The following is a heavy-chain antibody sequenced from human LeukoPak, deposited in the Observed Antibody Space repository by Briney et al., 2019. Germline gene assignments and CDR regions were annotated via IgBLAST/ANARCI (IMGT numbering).Heavy chain of an antibody. Sequence: SETLSLTCTVSGGSISSGGYYWSWIRQHPGKGLEWIGFIYGSGSTYYKSSLKGRVTISVDTSKNQFSLKLTSVTAADTAVYYCARWGFTRYCSGGSCYGGDYWGQGTLVTVSS. J-gene: IGHJ4*02. V-gene: IGHV4-31*03. CDR3: ARWGFTRYCSGGSCYGGDY. D-gene: IGHD2-15*01. CDR2: IYGSGST. CDR1: GGSISSGGYY.